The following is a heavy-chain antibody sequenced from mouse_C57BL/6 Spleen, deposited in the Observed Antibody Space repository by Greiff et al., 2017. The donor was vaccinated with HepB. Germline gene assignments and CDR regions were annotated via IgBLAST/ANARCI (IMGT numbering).Heavy chain of an antibody. D-gene: IGHD1-1*01. Sequence: DVMLVESEGGSVQPGSSMKLSCTASGFTFSDYYMAWVRQVPEKGLEWVANINYDGSSTYYLDSLKSRFIISRDNAKNILYLQMSSLKSEDTATYYCARDLITTVVPRYWYFDVWGTGTTVTVSS. CDR3: ARDLITTVVPRYWYFDV. J-gene: IGHJ1*03. CDR1: GFTFSDYY. CDR2: INYDGSST. V-gene: IGHV5-16*01.